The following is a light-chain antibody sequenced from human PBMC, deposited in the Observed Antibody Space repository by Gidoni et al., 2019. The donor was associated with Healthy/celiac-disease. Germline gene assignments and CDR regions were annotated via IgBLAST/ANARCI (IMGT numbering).Light chain of an antibody. CDR1: QSISSN. J-gene: IGKJ4*01. CDR2: AAS. V-gene: IGKV1-39*01. CDR3: QQRYSTPLT. Sequence: DIQMTQSPSSLSASVGDRVTITCRASQSISSNLNWYQQKQRKAPKLLIYAASSLQSGVPSRFSGSGSGTDFTLTISSLQPEDFATYDCQQRYSTPLTFGGGTKVEIK.